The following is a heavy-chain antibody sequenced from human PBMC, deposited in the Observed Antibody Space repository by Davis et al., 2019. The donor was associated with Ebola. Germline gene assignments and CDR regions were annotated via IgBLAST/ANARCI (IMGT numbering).Heavy chain of an antibody. J-gene: IGHJ6*04. Sequence: GESLKISCAASGFTVSSNYMSWVRQAPGKGLEWVSVIYSGGSTYYADSVKGRFTISRDISKNTLHLQMNSLRAEDTAVYYCWGNNRYYYYGMDVWGKGTTVTVSS. D-gene: IGHD1/OR15-1a*01. CDR3: WGNNRYYYYGMDV. CDR1: GFTVSSNY. CDR2: IYSGGST. V-gene: IGHV3-53*01.